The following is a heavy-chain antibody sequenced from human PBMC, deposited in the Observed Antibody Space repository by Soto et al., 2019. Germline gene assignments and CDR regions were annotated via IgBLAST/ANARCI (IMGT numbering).Heavy chain of an antibody. Sequence: SLEGSCNASGGTFSGYAITWVRQGPGQGLEWMGGIIPIFGTANYAQKFQGRVTITADESTSTGYMKISSLRSEDTAVYYCARHLVAVAATYYYYGMDVWGQGTTVTVSS. J-gene: IGHJ6*02. CDR1: GGTFSGYA. V-gene: IGHV1-69*13. CDR2: IIPIFGTA. D-gene: IGHD2-15*01. CDR3: ARHLVAVAATYYYYGMDV.